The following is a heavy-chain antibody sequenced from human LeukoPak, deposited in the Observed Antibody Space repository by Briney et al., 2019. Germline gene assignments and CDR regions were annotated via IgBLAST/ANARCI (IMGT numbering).Heavy chain of an antibody. J-gene: IGHJ5*02. CDR2: IYYSGST. Sequence: PSETLSLTCTVSGGSISSYYWSWIRQPPGKGLEWIGYIYYSGSTNYNPSLKSRATISVDTSKNQFSLKLSSVTAADTAVYYCARGKLLWFGENWFDPWGQGTLVTVSS. D-gene: IGHD3-10*01. CDR1: GGSISSYY. CDR3: ARGKLLWFGENWFDP. V-gene: IGHV4-59*01.